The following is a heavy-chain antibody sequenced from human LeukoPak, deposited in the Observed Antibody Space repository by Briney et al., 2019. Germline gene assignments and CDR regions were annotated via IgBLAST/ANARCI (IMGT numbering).Heavy chain of an antibody. Sequence: GGSLRLSCAASGFTFSGYYMSWIRQAPGKGPEWVAVISYDGSNKYYADSVKGRFTISRDNSKNTLYLQMNSLRAEDTAVYYCAKALGAWGAHYWGQGTLVTVSS. CDR2: ISYDGSNK. D-gene: IGHD3-3*01. CDR3: AKALGAWGAHY. V-gene: IGHV3-30*18. CDR1: GFTFSGYY. J-gene: IGHJ4*02.